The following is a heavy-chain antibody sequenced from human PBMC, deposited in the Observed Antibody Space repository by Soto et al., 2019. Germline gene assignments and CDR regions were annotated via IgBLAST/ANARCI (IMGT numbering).Heavy chain of an antibody. CDR2: IYWNDDK. CDR1: VVSLTTSGVD. V-gene: IGHV2-5*01. J-gene: IGHJ4*02. CDR3: AHRVLRTVFGLVTTTAIYFDF. Sequence: QITLNESGPPVVSPPEPLTLTCRFSVVSLTTSGVDVGWIRRSPGKAPEWLELIYWNDDKRYSPSLKSSPTITKATSKNQVVLTVSDLAPTDTDTYYCAHRVLRTVFGLVTTTAIYFDFWGQGTPVAVSS. D-gene: IGHD3-3*01.